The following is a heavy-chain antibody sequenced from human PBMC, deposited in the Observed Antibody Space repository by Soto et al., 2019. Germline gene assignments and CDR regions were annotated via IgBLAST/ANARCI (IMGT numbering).Heavy chain of an antibody. V-gene: IGHV1-69*02. CDR3: SRVDPGETSPFDH. J-gene: IGHJ4*02. Sequence: SVKVSCKASGGTFSSYIISWVRQAPGQGLEWMGRIIPILGIANYAQKFQGRVTITADTSTSTVYMEVSSLRSEDTAVYYCSRVDPGETSPFDHWGQGTLVTVSS. CDR1: GGTFSSYI. CDR2: IIPILGIA. D-gene: IGHD3-10*01.